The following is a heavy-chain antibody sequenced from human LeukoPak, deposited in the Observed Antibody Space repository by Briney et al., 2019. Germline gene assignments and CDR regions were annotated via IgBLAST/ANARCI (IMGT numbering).Heavy chain of an antibody. D-gene: IGHD3-16*01. CDR3: AREDYDYVWGSFAFDI. CDR2: IYTSGST. V-gene: IGHV4-61*02. J-gene: IGHJ3*02. CDR1: GGSLSSGSYY. Sequence: SETLSLTCTVSGGSLSSGSYYWSWIRQPAGKGLEWIGRIYTSGSTNYNPSLKSRVTISVDTSKNQFSLKLSSVTAADTAVYYCAREDYDYVWGSFAFDIWGQGTMVTVSS.